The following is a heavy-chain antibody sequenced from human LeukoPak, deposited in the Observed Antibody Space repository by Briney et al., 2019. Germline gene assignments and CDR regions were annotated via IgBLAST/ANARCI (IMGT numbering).Heavy chain of an antibody. CDR1: GGSFSGYY. CDR3: ARGWLEYYFDY. V-gene: IGHV4-34*01. Sequence: PETLSLTCAVYGGSFSGYYWSWICQPPGKGLEWIGEINHSGSTNYNPSLKSRVTISVDTSKNQFSLKLSSVTAADTAVYYCARGWLEYYFDYWGQGTLVTVSS. CDR2: INHSGST. D-gene: IGHD5-12*01. J-gene: IGHJ4*02.